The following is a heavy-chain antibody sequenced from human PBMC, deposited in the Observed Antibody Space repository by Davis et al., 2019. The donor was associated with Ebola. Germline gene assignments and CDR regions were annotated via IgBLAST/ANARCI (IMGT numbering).Heavy chain of an antibody. D-gene: IGHD6-19*01. CDR2: ISYDGSNK. V-gene: IGHV3-30*18. CDR1: GFTFSSYG. Sequence: GESLKISCAASGFTFSSYGMHWVRQAPGKGLEWVAVISYDGSNKYYADSVKGRFTISRDNSKNTLYLQMNSLRAEDTAVYYCAKGGSVAGPRSLAYYYGMDVWGQGTTVTVSS. CDR3: AKGGSVAGPRSLAYYYGMDV. J-gene: IGHJ6*02.